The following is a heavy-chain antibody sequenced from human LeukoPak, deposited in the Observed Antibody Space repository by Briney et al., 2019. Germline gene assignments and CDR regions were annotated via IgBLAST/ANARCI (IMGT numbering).Heavy chain of an antibody. J-gene: IGHJ4*02. CDR2: ISSSSSTI. CDR3: AKDPREYQLLSSYYFDY. CDR1: GFTFSSYS. V-gene: IGHV3-48*01. D-gene: IGHD2-2*01. Sequence: GGSLRLSCAASGFTFSSYSMNWVRQAPGKGLEWVSYISSSSSTIYYADSVKVRFTISRDNAKNSLYLQMNSLRAEDTAVYYCAKDPREYQLLSSYYFDYWGQGTLVTVSS.